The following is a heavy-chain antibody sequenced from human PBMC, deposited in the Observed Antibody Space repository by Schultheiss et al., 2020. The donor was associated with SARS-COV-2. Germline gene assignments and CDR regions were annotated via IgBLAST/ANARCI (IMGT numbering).Heavy chain of an antibody. CDR1: GFTFSSYS. V-gene: IGHV3-23*01. D-gene: IGHD6-19*01. J-gene: IGHJ3*02. CDR2: ISGSGGST. Sequence: GESLKISCAASGFTFSSYSMNWVRQAPGKGLEWVSAISGSGGSTYYEDSVKGRFTISRDNSKNTLYLQMNSLRAEDTAVYYCARDGGQYSSGWFLDAFDIWGQGTMVTVSS. CDR3: ARDGGQYSSGWFLDAFDI.